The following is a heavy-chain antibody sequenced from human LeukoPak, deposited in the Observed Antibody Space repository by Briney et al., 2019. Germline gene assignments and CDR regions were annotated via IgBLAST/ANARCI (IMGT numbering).Heavy chain of an antibody. CDR1: GFTFSSYA. D-gene: IGHD3-22*01. J-gene: IGHJ4*02. CDR2: FSGSGGST. V-gene: IGHV3-23*01. Sequence: GGSLRLSCAASGFTFSSYAMSWVRQAPGKGLECISGFSGSGGSTYYADSVKGRFTISRDNAKNSLYLQMNSLRAEDTAVYYCARDEGSGYQDFDYWGQGTLVTVSS. CDR3: ARDEGSGYQDFDY.